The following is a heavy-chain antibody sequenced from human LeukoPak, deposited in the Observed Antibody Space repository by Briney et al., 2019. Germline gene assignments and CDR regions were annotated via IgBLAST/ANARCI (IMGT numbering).Heavy chain of an antibody. D-gene: IGHD6-13*01. CDR2: IYYSGTT. CDR3: ARGVYIAAAQYGY. Sequence: SETLYLTCTVSGDSISNYYWTWIRQPPGKGLEWIGYIYYSGTTNHNPSLKSRVTISVDTSKNQFSLKLSSVTAADTAVYYCARGVYIAAAQYGYWGQGTLVTVSS. CDR1: GDSISNYY. J-gene: IGHJ4*02. V-gene: IGHV4-59*01.